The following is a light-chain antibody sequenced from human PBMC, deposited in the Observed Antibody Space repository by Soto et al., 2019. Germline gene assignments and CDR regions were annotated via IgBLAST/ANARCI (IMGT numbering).Light chain of an antibody. CDR3: QCYDTSLGGGSV. V-gene: IGLV1-40*01. CDR1: SSNIGAGFD. Sequence: QSALTQSPSVSGAPGQRVSISCTGTSSNIGAGFDVHWYQQLPATAPKLLIYGNNNRPSGVPDRFSGSKSGTSASLAITGLQAEDEADYYCQCYDTSLGGGSVFGTGTQLTVL. CDR2: GNN. J-gene: IGLJ1*01.